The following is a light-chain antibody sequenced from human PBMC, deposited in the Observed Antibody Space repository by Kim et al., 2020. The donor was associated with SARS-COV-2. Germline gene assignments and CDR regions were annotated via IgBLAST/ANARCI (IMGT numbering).Light chain of an antibody. CDR1: AVTVGAKN. CDR2: DVT. V-gene: IGLV2-14*03. CDR3: FSFTNTGTGV. Sequence: TISGTETAVTVGAKNMSPGNNNTPTKAPKLMIYDVTKRPSGVSDRFSGSKSGNTASLTISGLQAEDEADYYCFSFTNTGTGVFGGGTQLTVL. J-gene: IGLJ3*02.